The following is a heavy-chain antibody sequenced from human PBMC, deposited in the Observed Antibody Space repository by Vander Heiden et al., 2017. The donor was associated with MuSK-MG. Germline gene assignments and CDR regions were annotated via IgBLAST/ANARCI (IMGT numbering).Heavy chain of an antibody. J-gene: IGHJ4*02. CDR3: ARDFGGSGYSYKDY. D-gene: IGHD5-18*01. Sequence: VQLLESGGGLVQPGGSLRLSCEASGFTFSNYAMSWVRQSPAKGLEWLSTVNPSGHVTFYEDSVRGRLTTSRDNSKNTLYLQMNSLSGEDTAIYYCARDFGGSGYSYKDYWGQGTLVTVSS. CDR1: GFTFSNYA. CDR2: VNPSGHVT. V-gene: IGHV3-23*01.